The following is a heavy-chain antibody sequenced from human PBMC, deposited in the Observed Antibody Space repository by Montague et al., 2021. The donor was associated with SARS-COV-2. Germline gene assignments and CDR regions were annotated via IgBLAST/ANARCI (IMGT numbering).Heavy chain of an antibody. CDR1: GGSISSGGYS. CDR3: ARVPSNSDFWSGFYAAFDT. Sequence: TLSLTCAVSGGSISSGGYSWSWIRQPPGKGLEWIGYIYHSGSTYYNPSLKSRVTISVDRSKNQFPLKLSSVTAADTAVYYCARVPSNSDFWSGFYAAFDTWGQGTMVAVSS. V-gene: IGHV4-30-2*01. CDR2: IYHSGST. J-gene: IGHJ3*02. D-gene: IGHD3-3*01.